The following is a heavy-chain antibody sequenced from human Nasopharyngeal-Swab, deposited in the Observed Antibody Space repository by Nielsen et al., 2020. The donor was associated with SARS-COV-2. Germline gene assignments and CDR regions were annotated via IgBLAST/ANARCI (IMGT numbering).Heavy chain of an antibody. V-gene: IGHV3-11*04. CDR3: ARDRGYSYDHH. J-gene: IGHJ5*02. CDR1: GFTFSDYY. Sequence: LSLTCAASGFTFSDYYMSWIRQAPGKGLEWVSYISSSGSTIYYADSVKGRFTISRDNAKNSLYLQMNSLRAEDTAVYYCARDRGYSYDHHWGQGTLVTVSS. D-gene: IGHD5-18*01. CDR2: ISSSGSTI.